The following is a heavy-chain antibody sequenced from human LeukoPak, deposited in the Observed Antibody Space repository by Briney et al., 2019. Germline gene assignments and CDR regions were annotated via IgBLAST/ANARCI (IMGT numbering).Heavy chain of an antibody. Sequence: GGSLRLSCAASGFSFSSYSMNWVRQAPGKGLEWVSYIGSGGSPTYYAESVKGRFTISRDNAKNSLFLQMNSLRDENTAVYYCARDFLYAFDVWGQGTMVTVSS. CDR3: ARDFLYAFDV. CDR1: GFSFSSYS. V-gene: IGHV3-48*02. CDR2: IGSGGSPT. J-gene: IGHJ3*01.